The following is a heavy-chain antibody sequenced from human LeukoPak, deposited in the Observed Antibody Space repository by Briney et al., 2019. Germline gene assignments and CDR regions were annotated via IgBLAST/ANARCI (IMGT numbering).Heavy chain of an antibody. V-gene: IGHV3-23*01. J-gene: IGHJ6*03. Sequence: GGSLRLSCAASGFTFSSYAMSWVRQAPGKGLEWVSGISGSGGSTYHADSVKGRFTISRDNAKNTLYLQMNSLRAEDTAVYYCAREDGSGSFYYYYYYYMDVWGKGTTVTVSS. CDR1: GFTFSSYA. D-gene: IGHD3-10*01. CDR2: ISGSGGST. CDR3: AREDGSGSFYYYYYYYMDV.